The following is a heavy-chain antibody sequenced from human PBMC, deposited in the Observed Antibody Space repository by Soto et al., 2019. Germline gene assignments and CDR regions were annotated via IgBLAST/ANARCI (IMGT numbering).Heavy chain of an antibody. CDR1: GGSISSGGYS. V-gene: IGHV4-30-2*06. Sequence: QLPLRESGSGLVKPSETLSLTCTVSGGSISSGGYSWSWIRQSPEKGLEWLGCIYPTGTTYYHPSLKSRVTISVDTSRNQFSLNLTSVTAADTAVYFCARAPPGPSPRWVLWGQGTTVTVSS. CDR3: ARAPPGPSPRWVL. D-gene: IGHD3-10*01. J-gene: IGHJ6*02. CDR2: IYPTGTT.